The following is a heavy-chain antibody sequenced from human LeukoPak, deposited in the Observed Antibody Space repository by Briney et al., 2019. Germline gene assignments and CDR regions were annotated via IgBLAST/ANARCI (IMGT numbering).Heavy chain of an antibody. V-gene: IGHV4-59*01. CDR3: ARGGYCSSSSCYGPDWFDP. CDR2: IYYSGST. CDR1: GGSICSYY. D-gene: IGHD2-2*01. Sequence: SETLSLTCSVYGGSICSYYWGWIRQPPEKGLEWIGYIYYSGSTNSNPSLKSRVTISVDTSKNQFFLKLSSVTAADSAVYYCARGGYCSSSSCYGPDWFDPWGQGTLVTVSS. J-gene: IGHJ5*02.